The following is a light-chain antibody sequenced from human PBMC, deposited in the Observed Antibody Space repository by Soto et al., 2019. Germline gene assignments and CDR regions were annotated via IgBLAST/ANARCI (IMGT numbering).Light chain of an antibody. CDR2: WAS. Sequence: DILMTQSPDSLAVSLGERVTISCKSSQSVFFSSNNKNYLAWYQQKPGQSPKLLIYWASTRESGVPDRFHGSGSGTDFTLTVSSLQAEDVAVYYCHQYYSSPYTFGQGTKLEI. CDR3: HQYYSSPYT. V-gene: IGKV4-1*01. CDR1: QSVFFSSNNKNY. J-gene: IGKJ2*01.